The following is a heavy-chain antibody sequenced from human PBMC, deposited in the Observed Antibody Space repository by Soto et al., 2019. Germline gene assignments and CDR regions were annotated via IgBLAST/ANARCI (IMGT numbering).Heavy chain of an antibody. CDR1: GYTFTSYD. CDR2: MNPNSGNT. Sequence: QVQLVQSGAEVKKPGASVKVSCQASGYTFTSYDINWVRQATGQGLEWMGWMNPNSGNTGYAQKFQGRVTMTRNTAISTAYMELSSLRSEDTAVYYCAILGYCSGGSCYSGGWFDPWGQGTLVTVSS. CDR3: AILGYCSGGSCYSGGWFDP. D-gene: IGHD2-15*01. J-gene: IGHJ5*02. V-gene: IGHV1-8*01.